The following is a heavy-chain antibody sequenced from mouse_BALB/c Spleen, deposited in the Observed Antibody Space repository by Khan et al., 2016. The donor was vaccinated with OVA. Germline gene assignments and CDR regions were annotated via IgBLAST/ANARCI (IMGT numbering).Heavy chain of an antibody. Sequence: QVQLQQSGAELVRPGTSVKVSCKASGYAFTNYLIEWVRHRLGQGLEWIGVINPGSGGTNYNEKFKGKATLTADKSSSTAYMQLSSLTSDDSAVYFCARRDYAMDYWGQGTSVTVSS. CDR3: ARRDYAMDY. V-gene: IGHV1-54*01. CDR1: GYAFTNYL. CDR2: INPGSGGT. J-gene: IGHJ4*01.